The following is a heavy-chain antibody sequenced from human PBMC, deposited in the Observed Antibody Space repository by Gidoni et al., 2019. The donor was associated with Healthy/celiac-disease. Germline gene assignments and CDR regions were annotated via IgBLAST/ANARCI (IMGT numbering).Heavy chain of an antibody. Sequence: EVQLLESGGGLVQPGGSLRRPCAASGLTFSSYAMGWVRQAPGKGLGWVSAISGSGGSTYYADSVKGRFTISRDNSKNTLYLQMNSLRAEDTAVYYCAKGDSSGWVFDYWGQGTLVTVSS. CDR1: GLTFSSYA. CDR3: AKGDSSGWVFDY. J-gene: IGHJ4*02. CDR2: ISGSGGST. D-gene: IGHD6-19*01. V-gene: IGHV3-23*01.